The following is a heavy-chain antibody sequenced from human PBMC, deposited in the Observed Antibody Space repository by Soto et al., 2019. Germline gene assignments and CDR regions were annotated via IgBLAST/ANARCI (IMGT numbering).Heavy chain of an antibody. CDR3: ATINGYFEY. CDR1: GFRFSSYS. CDR2: ITATGDRT. D-gene: IGHD4-17*01. J-gene: IGHJ4*02. Sequence: GSLRLPCSDSGFRFSSYSMSWVRQTPGKGLEWVAAITATGDRTYYADSVTGRFTISRDNSKKTHYLQMTSLRAEDTAMYYCATINGYFEYWGQGTPVTVYS. V-gene: IGHV3-23*01.